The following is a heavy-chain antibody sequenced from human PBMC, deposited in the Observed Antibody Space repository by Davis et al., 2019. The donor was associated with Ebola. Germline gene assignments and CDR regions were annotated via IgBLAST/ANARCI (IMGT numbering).Heavy chain of an antibody. J-gene: IGHJ3*02. CDR2: IRHDGSNK. V-gene: IGHV3-30*02. CDR1: GFIFSYYG. Sequence: GGSLRLSCAASGFIFSYYGMHWVRQAPGKGLEWVAFIRHDGSNKHYADSVKGRFTISRDNSKNTLYLQMNGLRVEDTAIYYCAKDTSNIWFDIWGQGTNVTVSS. D-gene: IGHD1-26*01. CDR3: AKDTSNIWFDI.